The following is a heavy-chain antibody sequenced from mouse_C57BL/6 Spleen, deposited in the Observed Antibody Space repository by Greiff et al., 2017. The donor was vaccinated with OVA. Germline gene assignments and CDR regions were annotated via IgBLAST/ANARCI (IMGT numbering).Heavy chain of an antibody. Sequence: QVQLQQPGAELVKPGASVKLSCKASGYTFTSYWMQWVKQRPGQGLEWIGEIDPSDSYTNYNQKFKGKATLTVDTSSSTAYMQLSSLTSEDSAVYYCARGPGGTGFAYWGQGTLVTVSA. J-gene: IGHJ3*01. D-gene: IGHD4-1*01. V-gene: IGHV1-50*01. CDR1: GYTFTSYW. CDR3: ARGPGGTGFAY. CDR2: IDPSDSYT.